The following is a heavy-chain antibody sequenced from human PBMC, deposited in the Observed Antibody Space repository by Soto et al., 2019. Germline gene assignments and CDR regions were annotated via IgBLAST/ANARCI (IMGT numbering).Heavy chain of an antibody. CDR1: GGSISSYY. Sequence: SETLSLTCTVSGGSISSYYWSWIRQPPGKGLEWIGYIYYSGSTNYNPSLKSRVTISVDTSKNQFSLKLSSVTAADTAVYYCARLVVVVPAAIRGYYYHYMDVWGKGTTVTVSS. V-gene: IGHV4-59*08. D-gene: IGHD2-2*01. CDR2: IYYSGST. J-gene: IGHJ6*03. CDR3: ARLVVVVPAAIRGYYYHYMDV.